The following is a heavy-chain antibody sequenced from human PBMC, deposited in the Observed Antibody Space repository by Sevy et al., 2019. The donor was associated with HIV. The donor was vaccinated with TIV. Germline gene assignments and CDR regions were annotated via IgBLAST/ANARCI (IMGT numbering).Heavy chain of an antibody. CDR3: VRDKEVGASILDA. CDR1: GFNFRNFW. CDR2: RKQDGSEA. J-gene: IGHJ5*02. Sequence: GGSLRLSCVASGFNFRNFWMSWVRLAPGKGLECVAGRKQDGSEADYVDSVKGRFTISGDNAKNSLYLQMNSLRDEDTAMYFCVRDKEVGASILDAWGQGTPVTVSS. D-gene: IGHD1-26*01. V-gene: IGHV3-7*03.